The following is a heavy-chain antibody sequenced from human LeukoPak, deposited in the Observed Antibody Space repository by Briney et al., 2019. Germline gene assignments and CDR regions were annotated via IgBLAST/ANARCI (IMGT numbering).Heavy chain of an antibody. CDR2: INPNSGGT. Sequence: ASVKVSCKASGYTFTGYYMHWVRQAPGQGLEWMGWINPNSGGTNYAQKFQGRVTMTRDTAISTAYMELSRLRSDDTAVYYCARDFEDCTNGVCPSNWGQGTLVTVSS. D-gene: IGHD2-8*01. J-gene: IGHJ4*02. V-gene: IGHV1-2*02. CDR3: ARDFEDCTNGVCPSN. CDR1: GYTFTGYY.